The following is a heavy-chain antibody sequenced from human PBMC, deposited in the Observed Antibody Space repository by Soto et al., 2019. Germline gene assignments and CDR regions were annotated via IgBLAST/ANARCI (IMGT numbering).Heavy chain of an antibody. V-gene: IGHV1-69*12. CDR2: IIPIFGTA. J-gene: IGHJ5*02. Sequence: QVQLVQSGAEVKKPGSSVKVSCKASGGTFSGYAISWVRQAPGQGLEWMGGIIPIFGTANYAQKFQGRVTITADESTSTAYMELSSLRSEDTAVYYCARGARLRFLEWFAAWFDPWGQGTLVTVSS. CDR1: GGTFSGYA. CDR3: ARGARLRFLEWFAAWFDP. D-gene: IGHD3-3*01.